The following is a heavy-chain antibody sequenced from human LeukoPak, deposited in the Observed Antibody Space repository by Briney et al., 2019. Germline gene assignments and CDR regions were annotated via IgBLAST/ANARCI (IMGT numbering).Heavy chain of an antibody. CDR2: INPNSGGT. Sequence: ASVNVSCTASGYTFTGYYMHWVRQAPGQGLEWMGWINPNSGGTNYAQKFQGWVTMTRDTSISTAYMELSRLRSDDTAVYYCAREYSSSSSAVAYYYGMDVWGQGTTVTVSS. J-gene: IGHJ6*02. V-gene: IGHV1-2*04. CDR1: GYTFTGYY. CDR3: AREYSSSSSAVAYYYGMDV. D-gene: IGHD6-6*01.